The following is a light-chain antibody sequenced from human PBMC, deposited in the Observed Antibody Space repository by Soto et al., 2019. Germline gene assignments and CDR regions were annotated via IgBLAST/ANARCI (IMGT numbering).Light chain of an antibody. CDR1: QTVISD. J-gene: IGKJ5*01. Sequence: DIVLTQSPGTLSLSPGERATLSCRASQTVISDYLAWLQHKPGQAPRLLIHGASTRATGVPARFSGSGSGTEFTLTISSLQSDDFAVYYCQQYNNWPPITFGQGTRLEI. V-gene: IGKV3-15*01. CDR2: GAS. CDR3: QQYNNWPPIT.